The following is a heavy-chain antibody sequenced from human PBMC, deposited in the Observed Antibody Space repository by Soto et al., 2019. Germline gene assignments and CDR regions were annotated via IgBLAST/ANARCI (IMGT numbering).Heavy chain of an antibody. J-gene: IGHJ5*02. CDR1: GGTFSSYA. Sequence: ASVKVSCKASGGTFSSYAISWVRQAPGQVLEWMGGIIPIFGTANYAQKFQGRVTITADESTSTAYMELSSLRSEDTAVYYCAREAIVVPAAIVLGRNWFDPWGQGTLVTVSS. CDR3: AREAIVVPAAIVLGRNWFDP. CDR2: IIPIFGTA. V-gene: IGHV1-69*01. D-gene: IGHD2-2*02.